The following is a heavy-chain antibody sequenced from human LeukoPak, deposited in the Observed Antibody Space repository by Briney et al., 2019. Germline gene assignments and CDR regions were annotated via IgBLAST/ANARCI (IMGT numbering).Heavy chain of an antibody. D-gene: IGHD3-22*01. CDR2: IYDSGST. V-gene: IGHV4-59*01. J-gene: IGHJ4*02. Sequence: GSLSLTCTVSGGSISSYYWSWIRQPPGKGLEWIGNIYDSGSTNYNPSLKSRVTISVDTSKNQCSLKLSSVTAADTAVYYCARQSISGSSLSYFDYWGQGTLVNVSS. CDR3: ARQSISGSSLSYFDY. CDR1: GGSISSYY.